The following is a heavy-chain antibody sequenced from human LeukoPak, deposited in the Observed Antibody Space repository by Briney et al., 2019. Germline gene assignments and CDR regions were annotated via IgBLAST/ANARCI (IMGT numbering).Heavy chain of an antibody. CDR1: GYSLTSYW. V-gene: IGHV5-51*01. Sequence: GEPLKISCKGSGYSLTSYWIGWVRQMPGKGLEWMGIIYPGDSDTKYSPPFQGQVTISADRSSNTAYLQWSSLKASDTAIYYCARHPITRYYDSSGYSAGGPDYWGQGTLVTVSS. J-gene: IGHJ4*02. D-gene: IGHD3-22*01. CDR3: ARHPITRYYDSSGYSAGGPDY. CDR2: IYPGDSDT.